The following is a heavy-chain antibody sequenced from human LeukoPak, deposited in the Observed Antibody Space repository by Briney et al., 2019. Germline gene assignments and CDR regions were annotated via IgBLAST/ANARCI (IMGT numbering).Heavy chain of an antibody. CDR3: ESKVIHLCLGCVDYCRDY. J-gene: IGHJ6*03. V-gene: IGHV4-61*02. D-gene: IGHD5-18*01. CDR1: GCSFSSGSLY. CDR2: IYTSGST. Sequence: SETLSLTCTVSGCSFSSGSLYWSWIRQPAGMGLDWIGRIYTSGSTNYNPSLKSRVTISVDTSNNQYSQKLNSVTAAETTGQYCESKVIHLCLGCVDYCRDYWGKGTTVTVSS.